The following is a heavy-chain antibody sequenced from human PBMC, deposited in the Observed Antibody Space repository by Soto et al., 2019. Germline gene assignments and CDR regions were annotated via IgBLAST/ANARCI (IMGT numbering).Heavy chain of an antibody. CDR3: ARDRGIVQDAISDYYYGMDV. J-gene: IGHJ6*02. Sequence: GGSLRLSCAASGLTFSSYSMNWVRQAPGKGLEWVSYISSSSTYIYYGDSVKGRFTISRDNSKNSLYLQMNSLRAEDTAVYYCARDRGIVQDAISDYYYGMDVWGQGTTVTVSS. CDR2: ISSSSTYI. V-gene: IGHV3-21*01. D-gene: IGHD2-2*01. CDR1: GLTFSSYS.